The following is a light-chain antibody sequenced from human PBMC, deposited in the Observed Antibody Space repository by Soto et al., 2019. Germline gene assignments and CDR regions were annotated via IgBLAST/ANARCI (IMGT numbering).Light chain of an antibody. CDR1: QSLLHSNGYNY. CDR3: QQYNNWPGT. J-gene: IGKJ1*01. Sequence: DIVMTQSPLSLPVTPGEPASISCRSSQSLLHSNGYNYLDWYLQKPGQSPQLLIYLGSNRASGVPDRFSGSGSGTDFTLKISSLQSEDFAVYYCQQYNNWPGTFGQGTKV. V-gene: IGKV2-28*01. CDR2: LGS.